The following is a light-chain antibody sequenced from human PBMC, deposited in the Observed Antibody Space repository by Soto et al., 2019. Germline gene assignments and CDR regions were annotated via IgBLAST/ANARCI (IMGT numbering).Light chain of an antibody. J-gene: IGKJ1*01. CDR2: KVS. CDR1: QSLVHSDGNTY. V-gene: IGKV2-24*01. Sequence: DIVMTQTPLSSPVTLGQPASISCRSSQSLVHSDGNTYLNWLQQRPGQPPRLLIYKVSNRFFGVPDRFSGSGAGTHFTLKIIRLEAEDVGVYYCMQTTQPTWTFGQGTKVEI. CDR3: MQTTQPTWT.